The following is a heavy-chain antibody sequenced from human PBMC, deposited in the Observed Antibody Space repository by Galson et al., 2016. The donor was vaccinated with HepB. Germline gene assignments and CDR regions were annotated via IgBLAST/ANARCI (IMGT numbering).Heavy chain of an antibody. Sequence: SLRPSCAASGFTVSNNYMNWARQAPGKGLEWVGIISYDGSRQYHGDSVKGRFTISRDDSKNTLYLQMDSLRADDTAVYYCARDRAGPGDILEVWGQGTTVTVSS. J-gene: IGHJ6*02. V-gene: IGHV3-30-3*01. CDR1: GFTVSNNY. CDR3: ARDRAGPGDILEV. D-gene: IGHD3-9*01. CDR2: ISYDGSRQ.